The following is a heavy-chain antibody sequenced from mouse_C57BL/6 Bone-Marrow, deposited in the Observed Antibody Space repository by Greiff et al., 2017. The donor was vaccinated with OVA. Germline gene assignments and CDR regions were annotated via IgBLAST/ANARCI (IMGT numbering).Heavy chain of an antibody. J-gene: IGHJ2*01. CDR1: GYTFTSYW. CDR3: ARRGVLGPFDD. V-gene: IGHV1-50*01. Sequence: QVQLQQPGAELVKPGASVKLSCKASGYTFTSYWMQWVKQRPGQGLEWIGEIDPSDSYTNYNQKFKGKATLTVDTSSSTAYMQLSSLTSEDSAVDYWARRGVLGPFDDWGKGTTLTVSS. D-gene: IGHD1-1*01. CDR2: IDPSDSYT.